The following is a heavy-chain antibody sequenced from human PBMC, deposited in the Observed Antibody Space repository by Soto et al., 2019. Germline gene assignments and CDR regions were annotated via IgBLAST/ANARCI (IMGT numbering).Heavy chain of an antibody. CDR2: ISGSGGTT. V-gene: IGHV3-23*01. J-gene: IGHJ4*02. CDR1: GFSFSNYA. Sequence: EVQLLESGGGWIQPGGSLRLSCAASGFSFSNYAMNWVLQAPGKGLEWVSFISGSGGTTDYADSVRGRFRLSRDNSKNTVDLEMNSLRTEDTAVYFCAKGRSALPIFDYWGQGVMVTF. CDR3: AKGRSALPIFDY.